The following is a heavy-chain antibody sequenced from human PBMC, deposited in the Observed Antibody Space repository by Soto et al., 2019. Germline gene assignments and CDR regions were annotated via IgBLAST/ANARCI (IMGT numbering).Heavy chain of an antibody. CDR2: IYHSGST. J-gene: IGHJ5*02. CDR1: GYSISSGYY. CDR3: VLWFGNQFDP. D-gene: IGHD3-10*01. V-gene: IGHV4-38-2*01. Sequence: SETLSLTCAVSGYSISSGYYWGWIRQPPGKGLEWIGSIYHSGSTYYNPSLKSRVTISVDTSKNQFSLKLSSVTAADTAVCYCVLWFGNQFDPWGQGTLVTVSS.